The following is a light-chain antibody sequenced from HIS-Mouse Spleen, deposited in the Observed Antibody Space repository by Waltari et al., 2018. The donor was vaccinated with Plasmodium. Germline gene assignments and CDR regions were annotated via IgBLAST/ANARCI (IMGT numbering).Light chain of an antibody. CDR1: QGISSY. CDR2: AAS. CDR3: QQYYSYPYT. Sequence: AIRMTQSPSSFSASTGDRVTITCRASQGISSYLAWYQQKPGKAPKILIYAASTLQSGVPSRCSGSGSGTDCTLTISCLQSEDFATYYCQQYYSYPYTFGQGTKLEIK. V-gene: IGKV1-8*01. J-gene: IGKJ2*01.